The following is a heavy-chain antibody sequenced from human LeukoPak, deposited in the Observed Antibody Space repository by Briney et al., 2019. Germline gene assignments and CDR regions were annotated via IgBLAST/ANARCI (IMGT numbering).Heavy chain of an antibody. CDR2: INPSGGST. CDR3: ARGRYFDWLSEYYFDY. Sequence: ASVKVSCKASGYTFTGYYMHWVRQAPGQGLEWMGIINPSGGSTSYAQKFQGRVTMTRDTSTSTVYMELSSLRSEDTAVYYCARGRYFDWLSEYYFDYWGQGTLVTVSS. CDR1: GYTFTGYY. V-gene: IGHV1-46*01. J-gene: IGHJ4*02. D-gene: IGHD3-9*01.